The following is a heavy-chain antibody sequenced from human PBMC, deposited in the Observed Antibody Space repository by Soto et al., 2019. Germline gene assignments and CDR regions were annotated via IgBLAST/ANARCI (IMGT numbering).Heavy chain of an antibody. CDR1: GFPFREHA. V-gene: IGHV3-33*01. CDR3: ARALFPDVDIYAMDV. Sequence: GSLRPPRATAGFPFREHANHRFRPAPGQGREWLAIIWNDGSNKFYAGSVQGRFTISRDNSKNTVYLQMNTLSAEDTAVYYCARALFPDVDIYAMDVWGQGTTVTVSS. J-gene: IGHJ6*02. D-gene: IGHD2-2*03. CDR2: IWNDGSNK.